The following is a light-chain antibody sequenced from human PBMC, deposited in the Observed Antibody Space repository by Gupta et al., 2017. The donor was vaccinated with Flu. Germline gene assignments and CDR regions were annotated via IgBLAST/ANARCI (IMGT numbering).Light chain of an antibody. CDR3: AAWDDSLVGWV. V-gene: IGLV1-47*01. Sequence: RVTISCSGSSSNIKNNCVYWYQQLPGTAPKLLIYRNNHRPSGAPDRFSGSKSGTSASLAISGLRAEDEADYYCAAWDDSLVGWVFGGGTKLTVL. J-gene: IGLJ3*02. CDR1: SSNIKNNC. CDR2: RNN.